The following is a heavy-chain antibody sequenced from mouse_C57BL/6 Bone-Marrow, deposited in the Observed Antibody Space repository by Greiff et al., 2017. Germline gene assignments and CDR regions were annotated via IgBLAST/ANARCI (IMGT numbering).Heavy chain of an antibody. CDR1: GFTFTSYW. CDR3: AREGCNYGGFAY. D-gene: IGHD2-1*01. V-gene: IGHV1-64*01. Sequence: QVQLQQPGAELVKPGASVKLSCKASGFTFTSYWMHWVKQRPGQGLEWIGMIHPNSGSTNYNEKFKSKATLTVDKSSSTAYMQLSSLTSEDSAVYYCAREGCNYGGFAYWGQGTLVTVSA. J-gene: IGHJ3*01. CDR2: IHPNSGST.